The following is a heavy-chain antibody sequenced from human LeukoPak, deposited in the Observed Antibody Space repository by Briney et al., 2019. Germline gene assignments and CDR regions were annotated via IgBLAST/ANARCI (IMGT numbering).Heavy chain of an antibody. Sequence: PSETLSLTCTVSGASISTYYWSWIRQPPGTGLEWIGYIYYSGSTYYNPSLKGRVTISVDTSKNQFSLKLNSVTAADTAVYYCAREVPWVWNFDLWGRGTLVTVSS. CDR3: AREVPWVWNFDL. J-gene: IGHJ2*01. V-gene: IGHV4-59*06. CDR2: IYYSGST. CDR1: GASISTYY. D-gene: IGHD1-26*01.